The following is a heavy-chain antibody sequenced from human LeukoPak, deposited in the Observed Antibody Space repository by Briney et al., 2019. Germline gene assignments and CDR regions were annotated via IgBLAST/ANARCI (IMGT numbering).Heavy chain of an antibody. CDR2: ISANGGNT. Sequence: GGSLRLSCAASGFTFSTYAMSWVRQAPGKGLEWVSSISANGGNTYYADSVKGRFTISRDNSKNTLYLQMNSLRTEDTAVYYCTRDGGTQGNTAFDMWGPGTMVTVSS. CDR1: GFTFSTYA. D-gene: IGHD3-16*01. V-gene: IGHV3-23*01. CDR3: TRDGGTQGNTAFDM. J-gene: IGHJ3*02.